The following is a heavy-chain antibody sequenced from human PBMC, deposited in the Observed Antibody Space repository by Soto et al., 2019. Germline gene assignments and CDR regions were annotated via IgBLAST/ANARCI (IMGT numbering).Heavy chain of an antibody. CDR2: ISYDGSNK. CDR1: GFTFSSYA. CDR3: ARDRAGEMATIILLFDY. V-gene: IGHV3-30-3*01. Sequence: GGSLRLSCAASGFTFSSYAMHWVRQAPGKGLEWVAVISYDGSNKYYADSVKGRFTISRDNSKNTLYLQMNSLRAEDTAVYYCARDRAGEMATIILLFDYWGQGTLVTVSS. J-gene: IGHJ4*02. D-gene: IGHD5-12*01.